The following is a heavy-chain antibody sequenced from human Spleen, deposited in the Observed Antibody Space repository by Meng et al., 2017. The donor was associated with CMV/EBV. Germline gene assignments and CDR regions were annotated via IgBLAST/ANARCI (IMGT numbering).Heavy chain of an antibody. CDR2: IYSGGST. Sequence: EGSLRLSCAASGFTVSSNYMSWVRQAPGKGLEWVSVIYSGGSTYYADSVKGRFTISRDNAENTLYLQMNSVRAEDTALYYCARDVVGATGWGQGTLVTVSS. V-gene: IGHV3-53*01. CDR3: ARDVVGATG. J-gene: IGHJ4*02. D-gene: IGHD1-26*01. CDR1: GFTVSSNY.